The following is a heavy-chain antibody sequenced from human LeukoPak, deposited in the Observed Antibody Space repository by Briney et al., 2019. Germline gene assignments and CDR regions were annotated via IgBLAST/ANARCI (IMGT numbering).Heavy chain of an antibody. D-gene: IGHD3-10*01. CDR3: AKGPYYYGSGSYYTPFDY. Sequence: GGSLRLSCAASGFTFSSYAMSWVRQAPGKGLEWVSIISGSGGTTYYADSVKGRFTISRDNSKNTLHLQMNSLRAEDTAVYYCAKGPYYYGSGSYYTPFDYWGQGTLVTVSS. CDR2: ISGSGGTT. CDR1: GFTFSSYA. J-gene: IGHJ4*02. V-gene: IGHV3-23*01.